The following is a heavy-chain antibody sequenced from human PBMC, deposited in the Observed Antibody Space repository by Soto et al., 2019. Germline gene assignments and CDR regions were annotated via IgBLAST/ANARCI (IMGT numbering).Heavy chain of an antibody. CDR1: GGSISSGGYY. CDR3: ARATYYYDSSGYSDRVLDY. CDR2: IYYSGNT. Sequence: QVQLQESGPGLVKPSQTLSLTCTVSGGSISSGGYYWSWIRQHPGKGLEWIGYIYYSGNTYYNPSLKSPVTISEDTSKNQFSLKLSSVTAADTAVYYCARATYYYDSSGYSDRVLDYWGQGTLVTVSS. V-gene: IGHV4-31*01. J-gene: IGHJ4*02. D-gene: IGHD3-22*01.